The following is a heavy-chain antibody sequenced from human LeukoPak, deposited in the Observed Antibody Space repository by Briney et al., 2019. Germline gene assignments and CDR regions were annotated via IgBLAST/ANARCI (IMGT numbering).Heavy chain of an antibody. CDR1: GGTFSSYA. J-gene: IGHJ4*02. V-gene: IGHV1-69*05. CDR3: ASKGGGYNFLYFDY. CDR2: IIPIFGTA. D-gene: IGHD5-24*01. Sequence: SVKVSCKASGGTFSSYAISWVRQAPGQGLEWMGGIIPIFGTANYAQKFQGRVTITTDESTSTAYMELSSLRSEDTAVYYCASKGGGYNFLYFDYWGQGTLVTVSS.